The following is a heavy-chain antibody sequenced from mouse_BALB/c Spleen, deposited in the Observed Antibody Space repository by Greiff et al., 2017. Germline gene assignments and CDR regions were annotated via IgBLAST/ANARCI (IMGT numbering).Heavy chain of an antibody. CDR2: INPYNGAT. V-gene: IGHV1-31*01. D-gene: IGHD2-13*01. CDR1: GYSFTGYY. J-gene: IGHJ4*01. Sequence: VQLQQSGPELVKPGASVKISCKASGYSFTGYYMHWVKQSHVKSLEWIGRINPYNGATSYNQNFKDKASLTVDKSSSTAYMELHSLTSEDSAVYYCARVDYENYAMDYWGQGTSVTVSS. CDR3: ARVDYENYAMDY.